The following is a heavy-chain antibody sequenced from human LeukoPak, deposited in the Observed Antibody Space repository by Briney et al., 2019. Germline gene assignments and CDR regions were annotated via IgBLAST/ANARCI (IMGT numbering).Heavy chain of an antibody. CDR1: GASVSSGSYN. V-gene: IGHV4-61*01. CDR2: IYYSGST. J-gene: IGHJ4*02. CDR3: GRAALKSNSYYFDY. Sequence: SETLSLTGTVPGASVSSGSYNGSWIRQPPGKGLEWIGYIYYSGSTNYNPSLKRRVTISVDTSKNQFSLKLTFVPAGDTAVYYWGRAALKSNSYYFDYGGQEPLVTVSS. D-gene: IGHD4-23*01.